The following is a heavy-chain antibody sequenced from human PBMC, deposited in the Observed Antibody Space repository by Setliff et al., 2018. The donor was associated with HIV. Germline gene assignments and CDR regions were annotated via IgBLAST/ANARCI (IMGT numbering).Heavy chain of an antibody. CDR2: IYHSGST. J-gene: IGHJ2*01. CDR1: GGSISTYY. Sequence: SETLSLTCTVSGGSISTYYWSWIRQPPGKGLDWIGYIYHSGSTNYNPSLKSRVTISVDTSKIQLSLKLSSVTAADTAVYYCARSVARDYWYFGHWGRGTLVTVSS. V-gene: IGHV4-59*08. CDR3: ARSVARDYWYFGH. D-gene: IGHD6-6*01.